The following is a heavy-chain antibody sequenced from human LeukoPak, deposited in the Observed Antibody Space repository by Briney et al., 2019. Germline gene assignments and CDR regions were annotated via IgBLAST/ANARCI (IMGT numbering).Heavy chain of an antibody. CDR1: GFTFSSYG. CDR3: AKDRSLYSSGWYGMDV. CDR2: ISYDGGNK. Sequence: GRSLRLSCAASGFTFSSYGMHWVRQAPGKGLEWVAVISYDGGNKFYADSVKGRFTISRDNSKNTLYLQMNSLRAEDTTVYYCAKDRSLYSSGWYGMDVWGQGTTVTVSS. V-gene: IGHV3-30*18. D-gene: IGHD6-19*01. J-gene: IGHJ6*02.